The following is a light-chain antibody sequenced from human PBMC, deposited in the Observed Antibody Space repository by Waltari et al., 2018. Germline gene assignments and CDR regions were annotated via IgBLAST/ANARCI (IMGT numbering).Light chain of an antibody. J-gene: IGLJ1*01. CDR1: NIETKS. CDR2: YDS. CDR3: QVWDANNDPGV. V-gene: IGLV3-21*04. Sequence: SYVLTQPPSVSVAPGKTARITCGGNNIETKSVQWYQQKPGQAPILVISYDSARPSGIPERFSGSNSGNTATLTISRVEAADEADYYCQVWDANNDPGVFGTGTEVTVL.